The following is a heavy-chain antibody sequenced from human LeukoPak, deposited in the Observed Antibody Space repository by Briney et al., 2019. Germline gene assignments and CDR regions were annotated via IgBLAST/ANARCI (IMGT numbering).Heavy chain of an antibody. Sequence: GASVKVSCKASGYTFTGYYMYWVRQAPGQGLEWMGIINPSGGSTSYAQKFQGRVTMTRDMSTSTVYMELSSLRSEDTAVYYCARAGYSYGSGFDYWGQGTLVTVSS. J-gene: IGHJ4*02. CDR1: GYTFTGYY. CDR3: ARAGYSYGSGFDY. V-gene: IGHV1-46*01. CDR2: INPSGGST. D-gene: IGHD5-18*01.